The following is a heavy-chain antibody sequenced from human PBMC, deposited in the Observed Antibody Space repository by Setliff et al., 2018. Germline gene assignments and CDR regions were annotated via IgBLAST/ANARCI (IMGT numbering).Heavy chain of an antibody. J-gene: IGHJ6*02. V-gene: IGHV4-38-2*01. CDR3: ARVPSYGSGSFYYYYYGMDV. CDR1: GYSIRSGNY. CDR2: ISHSGSA. D-gene: IGHD3-10*01. Sequence: SETLSLTCAVSGYSIRSGNYWGWIRQPPGKGLEWIGSISHSGSAYYNPSLKSRVTISVDTSKNQFSLKLSSVTAADTAVYYCARVPSYGSGSFYYYYYGMDVWGQGTTVTVSS.